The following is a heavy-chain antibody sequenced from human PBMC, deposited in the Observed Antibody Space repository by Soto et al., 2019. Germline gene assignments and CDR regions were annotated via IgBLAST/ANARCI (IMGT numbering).Heavy chain of an antibody. CDR2: INHSGST. V-gene: IGHV4-34*01. D-gene: IGHD6-13*01. CDR3: ARGYSSPRYYYYYMDV. J-gene: IGHJ6*03. CDR1: GGSFSGYY. Sequence: SETLSLTCAVYGGSFSGYYWSWIRQPPGKGLEWIGEINHSGSTNYNPSLKSRVTISVDTSKNQFSLKLSSVTAADTAVYYCARGYSSPRYYYYYMDVWGKGTTVTVSS.